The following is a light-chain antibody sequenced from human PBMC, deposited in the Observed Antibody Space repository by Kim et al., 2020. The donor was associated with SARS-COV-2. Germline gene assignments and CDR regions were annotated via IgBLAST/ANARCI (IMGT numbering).Light chain of an antibody. J-gene: IGLJ3*02. Sequence: SYELTQPPSVSVSPGQTARITCSGDALPNQYAHWFQQKPGQAPVLVIYEDTERPSGIPERFSGSTSGTTVTLTISGVQAEDEADYYCQASDSSDTFWVFGGGTQLTVL. CDR2: EDT. V-gene: IGLV3-25*03. CDR1: ALPNQY. CDR3: QASDSSDTFWV.